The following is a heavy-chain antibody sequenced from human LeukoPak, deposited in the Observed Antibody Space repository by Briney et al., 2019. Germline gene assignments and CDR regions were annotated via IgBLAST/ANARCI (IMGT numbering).Heavy chain of an antibody. CDR1: GFTFSSYW. CDR3: AREQYFDWLLSGPPDY. V-gene: IGHV3-7*03. D-gene: IGHD3-9*01. Sequence: AGGSLRLSCAASGFTFSSYWMSWVRQAPGKGLEWVANIKQDGSEKYYVDSVKGRFTISRDNAKNSLYLQMNSLRAEDTAVYYCAREQYFDWLLSGPPDYWGQGTLVTVSS. CDR2: IKQDGSEK. J-gene: IGHJ4*02.